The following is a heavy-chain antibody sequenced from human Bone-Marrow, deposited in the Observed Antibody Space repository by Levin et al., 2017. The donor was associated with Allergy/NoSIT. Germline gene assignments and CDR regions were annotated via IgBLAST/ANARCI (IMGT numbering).Heavy chain of an antibody. CDR3: AKYSGSYVTTEAFDY. CDR2: ISGSGGST. V-gene: IGHV3-23*01. CDR1: GFTFSSYA. D-gene: IGHD1-26*01. Sequence: GGSLRLSCAASGFTFSSYAMSWVRQAPGKGLEWVSAISGSGGSTYYADSVKGRFTISRDNSKNTLYLQMNSLRAEDTAVYYCAKYSGSYVTTEAFDYWGQGTLVTVSS. J-gene: IGHJ4*02.